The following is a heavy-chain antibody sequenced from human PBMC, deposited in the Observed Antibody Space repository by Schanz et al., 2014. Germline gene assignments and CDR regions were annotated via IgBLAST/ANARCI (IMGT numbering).Heavy chain of an antibody. CDR3: AKGSSGWSPHLPWLGS. Sequence: QVQLQQWGAGLLKPSETLSLTCAVFGGSFSAYSWNWIRQPPGKGLEWIGEIKHSGGTNYNPSLKSRVTISMDTSKNQFSLKLSSVTAADTAVYYCAKGSSGWSPHLPWLGSWGRGTLVTVSS. CDR1: GGSFSAYS. V-gene: IGHV4-34*01. D-gene: IGHD6-19*01. CDR2: IKHSGGT. J-gene: IGHJ5*02.